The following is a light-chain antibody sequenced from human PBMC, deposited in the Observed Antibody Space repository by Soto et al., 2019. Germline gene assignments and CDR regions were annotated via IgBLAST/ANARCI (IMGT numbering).Light chain of an antibody. Sequence: DIQMTQSPSSLSASVGDRVTITCRASQDIGNDLGWYQQKPGKAPKRLIYSTYSLESGVPSRFSGSGSGTEFTLTISSLQPDDFATYYCQQYSSYSRTFGQGTKVDIK. CDR3: QQYSSYSRT. J-gene: IGKJ1*01. CDR1: QDIGND. CDR2: STY. V-gene: IGKV1-17*01.